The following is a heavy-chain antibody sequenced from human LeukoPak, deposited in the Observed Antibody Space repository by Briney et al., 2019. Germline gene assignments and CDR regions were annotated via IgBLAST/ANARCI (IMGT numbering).Heavy chain of an antibody. CDR2: IIPIFGAA. CDR3: ARGGDIVVVPAAERGWFDP. J-gene: IGHJ5*02. D-gene: IGHD2-2*01. V-gene: IGHV1-69*13. Sequence: SSVKVSFKSSGGTFSSYAISWVRQAPAQGLELMGGIIPIFGAANYSQKFQGRVTITAADSTSTAYTELSSLTPEDTAVYHCARGGDIVVVPAAERGWFDPWGQGTLVTVSS. CDR1: GGTFSSYA.